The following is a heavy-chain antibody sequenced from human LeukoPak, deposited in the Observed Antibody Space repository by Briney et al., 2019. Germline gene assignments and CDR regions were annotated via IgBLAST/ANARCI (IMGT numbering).Heavy chain of an antibody. V-gene: IGHV4-59*01. CDR1: GGSISSYY. J-gene: IGHJ4*02. CDR2: IYYSGST. Sequence: PSETLSLTCTASGGSISSYYWSWIRQPPGKGLEWIGYIYYSGSTNYNPSLKSRVTISVDTSKNQFSLKLSSMTAADTAVYYCAREGSSGRLDYWGQGTLVTVSS. CDR3: AREGSSGRLDY. D-gene: IGHD6-19*01.